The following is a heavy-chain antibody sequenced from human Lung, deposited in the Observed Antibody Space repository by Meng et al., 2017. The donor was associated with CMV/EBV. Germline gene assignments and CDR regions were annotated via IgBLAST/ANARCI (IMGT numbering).Heavy chain of an antibody. V-gene: IGHV4-34*01. CDR1: GGSFSGYY. J-gene: IGHJ3*02. D-gene: IGHD2-2*02. CDR2: INHSGST. Sequence: SQTLSLTCAVYGGSFSGYYWSWIRQPPGKGPEWIGEINHSGSTNYNPSLKGRVTISVDTSKNQFSLKLNSVTDADTAVYYCACLRIVPAAIPYIHAFDIWGQGTMVTVSS. CDR3: ACLRIVPAAIPYIHAFDI.